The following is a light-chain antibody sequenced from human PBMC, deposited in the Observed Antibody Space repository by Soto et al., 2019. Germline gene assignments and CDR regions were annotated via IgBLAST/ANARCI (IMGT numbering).Light chain of an antibody. CDR3: QQYYSYPFT. CDR2: AAS. V-gene: IGKV1-8*01. Sequence: AIRMTQSPSSFSASTGDRVTITCRASQGISSYLAWYQQKPGKAPKLLIYAASTLQSGVPSRFSGSGSGTDFTLTISCLQSEDFATYYCQQYYSYPFTFGHGTKVAIK. CDR1: QGISSY. J-gene: IGKJ3*01.